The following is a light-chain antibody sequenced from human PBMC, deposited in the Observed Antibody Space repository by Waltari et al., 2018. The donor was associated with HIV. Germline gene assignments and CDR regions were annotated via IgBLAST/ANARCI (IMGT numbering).Light chain of an antibody. J-gene: IGKJ5*01. V-gene: IGKV1-33*01. CDR1: QDISNY. CDR3: QKYDNLPRVT. Sequence: DIQMTQSPSSLSASVGDRVTIPCQASQDISNYLNWYQQKPGKAPKLLIYDASNLETGVPSRFSGSGSGTDFTFTISSLQPEDIATYYCQKYDNLPRVTFGQGTRLEIK. CDR2: DAS.